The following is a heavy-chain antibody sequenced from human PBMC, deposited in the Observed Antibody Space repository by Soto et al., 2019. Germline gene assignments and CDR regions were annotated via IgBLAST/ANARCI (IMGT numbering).Heavy chain of an antibody. CDR2: ISAYNGNT. CDR3: ARGVDYGDSPWWFDP. CDR1: GYTFTSYG. D-gene: IGHD4-17*01. J-gene: IGHJ5*02. V-gene: IGHV1-18*01. Sequence: ASVKVSCKASGYTFTSYGISWVRQAPGQGLEWMGWISAYNGNTNYAQKLQGRVTMTTDTSTSTAYMELRSLRSDDTAVYYCARGVDYGDSPWWFDPWGQGTLVTVSS.